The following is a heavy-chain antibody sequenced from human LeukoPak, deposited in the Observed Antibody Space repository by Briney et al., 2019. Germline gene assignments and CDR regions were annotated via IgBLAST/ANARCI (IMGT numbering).Heavy chain of an antibody. Sequence: PSETLSLTCTVSGGSISSYYWSWIRQPPGKGLEWIGYIYYSGSTNYNPSLKSRVTISVDTSKNQFSLKLSSVTAADTAVYYCARVVGATMGYFDYWGQGTLVTVSS. CDR2: IYYSGST. CDR1: GGSISSYY. J-gene: IGHJ4*02. D-gene: IGHD1-26*01. V-gene: IGHV4-59*01. CDR3: ARVVGATMGYFDY.